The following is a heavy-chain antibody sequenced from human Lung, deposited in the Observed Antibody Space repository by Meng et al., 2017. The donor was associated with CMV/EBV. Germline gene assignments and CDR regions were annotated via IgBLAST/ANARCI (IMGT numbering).Heavy chain of an antibody. J-gene: IGHJ4*01. D-gene: IGHD3-3*01. CDR1: GFSLSSTGVA. Sequence: SGXXLVXPTQTLTLTCTFSGFSLSSTGVAVGWIRQPPGKALEWLALIYWSNEKRYNPSLGSRLTITKDTSNNQVVLTMTSVDPVDTATYYCAHSQVDFDFWSGYFSLISSLCDYGXNGAXVTVSS. V-gene: IGHV2-5*01. CDR2: IYWSNEK. CDR3: AHSQVDFDFWSGYFSLISSLCDY.